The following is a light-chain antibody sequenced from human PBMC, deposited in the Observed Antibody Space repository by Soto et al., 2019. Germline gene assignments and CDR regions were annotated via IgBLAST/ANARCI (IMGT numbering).Light chain of an antibody. Sequence: ENVLTQSPATLSLSPGDRATLSCRASQSVSTYLAWYQHKPGQAPRLLIFDASKRATGVPARFSGSGSGTDFTLTISSLEPEDFAVYYCQHRRDFITFGQGTRLEIK. CDR3: QHRRDFIT. J-gene: IGKJ5*01. V-gene: IGKV3-11*01. CDR2: DAS. CDR1: QSVSTY.